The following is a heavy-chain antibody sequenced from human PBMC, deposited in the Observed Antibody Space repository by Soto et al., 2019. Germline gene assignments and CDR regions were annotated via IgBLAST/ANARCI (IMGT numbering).Heavy chain of an antibody. CDR2: ISWSGGTI. D-gene: IGHD3-3*02. V-gene: IGHV3-9*01. CDR1: GLSFDDYA. Sequence: EVQVVESGGGLVQPGRSLRLSCVVSGLSFDDYAMHWVRQAPGKGLEWVAGISWSGGTIDYADSVKGRFTISRDNAKNPLFLEKKNLSPEERALFYFKKGVRLHFPYYFAHGGQGTLVPVSS. CDR3: KKGVRLHFPYYFAH. J-gene: IGHJ4*02.